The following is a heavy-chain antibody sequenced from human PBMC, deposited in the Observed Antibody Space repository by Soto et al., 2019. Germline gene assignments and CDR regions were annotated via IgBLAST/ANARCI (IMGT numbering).Heavy chain of an antibody. V-gene: IGHV3-33*01. CDR2: IWYDGSNK. D-gene: IGHD3-22*01. CDR3: ARVKSGYYSGWFDP. Sequence: QVQLVESGGGVVQPGRSLRLSCAASGFTFSSYGMHWVRQAPGKGLEWVAVIWYDGSNKYYADSVKGRFTISRDNSKNTLYPQMNSLRAEDTAVYYCARVKSGYYSGWFDPWGQGTLVTVSS. J-gene: IGHJ5*02. CDR1: GFTFSSYG.